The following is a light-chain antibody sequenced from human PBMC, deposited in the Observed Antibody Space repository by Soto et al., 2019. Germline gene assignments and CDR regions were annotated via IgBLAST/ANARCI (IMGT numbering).Light chain of an antibody. CDR1: QSISRY. CDR3: QQSYSTPIT. J-gene: IGKJ5*01. CDR2: VAS. V-gene: IGKV1-39*01. Sequence: DSQMTPSRSTLAASVGDRVTITSRASQSISRYLNWYQQKPGKAPNLLIYVASSLQSGVPSRFSGSGAGTDVTLTITSRQPDDFATYYCQQSYSTPITFGQGTRLEIK.